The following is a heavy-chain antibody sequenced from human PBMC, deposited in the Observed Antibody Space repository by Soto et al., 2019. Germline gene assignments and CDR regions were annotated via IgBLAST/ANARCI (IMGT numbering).Heavy chain of an antibody. V-gene: IGHV3-23*01. CDR2: ISGSGDNT. CDR1: GFTFSSYV. CDR3: SKLGVRMAAAGIDY. J-gene: IGHJ4*02. D-gene: IGHD6-13*01. Sequence: EVQLLESGGGLVPPGGSLSLSCAASGFTFSSYVMYWVRQAPGKGLEWISAISGSGDNTYYADSVKGRFAISRDNSKNTLHLQMNSLRADDTAVYYCSKLGVRMAAAGIDYWGQGTLVTVSS.